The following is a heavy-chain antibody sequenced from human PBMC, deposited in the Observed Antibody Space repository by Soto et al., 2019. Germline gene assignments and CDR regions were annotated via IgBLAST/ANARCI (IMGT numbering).Heavy chain of an antibody. CDR3: AREPTHDYGDYVY. CDR2: IYYSGST. V-gene: IGHV4-31*03. CDR1: GGSISSGGYY. J-gene: IGHJ4*02. D-gene: IGHD4-17*01. Sequence: SETLSLTCSVSGGSISSGGYYWSWIRQHPGKGLEWIGYIYYSGSTYYNPSLKSRVTISVDTSKNQFSLKLSSVTAADTAVYYCAREPTHDYGDYVYWGQGTLVTVS.